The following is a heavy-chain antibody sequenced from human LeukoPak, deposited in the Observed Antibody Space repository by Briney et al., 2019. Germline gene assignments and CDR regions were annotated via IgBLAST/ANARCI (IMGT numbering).Heavy chain of an antibody. CDR3: ARDYYDSSGHFSGTYFYYGMDV. V-gene: IGHV6-1*01. Sequence: SQTLSLTFPISGDSVSSKSAAWNWIRQSPSRALEWLGRTYYKSKWNYDYEVSVKSRITINPDTSKNQFSLQLNSVTPEDTAVYYCARDYYDSSGHFSGTYFYYGMDVWGQGTTINVSS. D-gene: IGHD3-22*01. CDR2: TYYKSKWNY. J-gene: IGHJ6*02. CDR1: GDSVSSKSAA.